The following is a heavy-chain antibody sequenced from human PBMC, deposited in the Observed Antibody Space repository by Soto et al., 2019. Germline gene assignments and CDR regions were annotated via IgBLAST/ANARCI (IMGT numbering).Heavy chain of an antibody. CDR3: ALSMTTASYYYYGMDG. CDR2: IIPIFGTA. J-gene: IGHJ6*02. D-gene: IGHD4-17*01. Sequence: QVQLVQSGAEVKKPGSSVKVSCKASGGTFSSYAISWVRQAPGQGLEWMGGIIPIFGTANYAQKFQGRVTITGDDSTSTGYMELSSLRSEDTAVYYCALSMTTASYYYYGMDGWGQGTTVTVSS. CDR1: GGTFSSYA. V-gene: IGHV1-69*01.